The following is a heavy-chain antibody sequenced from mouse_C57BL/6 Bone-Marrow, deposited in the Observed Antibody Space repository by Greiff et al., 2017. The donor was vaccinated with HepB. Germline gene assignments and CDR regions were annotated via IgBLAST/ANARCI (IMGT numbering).Heavy chain of an antibody. CDR3: TRKGYYDYDDSFFDY. CDR2: IDPETGGT. CDR1: GYTFTDYE. J-gene: IGHJ2*01. D-gene: IGHD2-4*01. V-gene: IGHV1-15*01. Sequence: QVQLQQSGAELVRPGASVTLSCKASGYTFTDYEMHWVKQTPVHGLEWIGAIDPETGGTAYNQKCKGKAILTADKSSSTAYMELRSLTSEDSAVYYCTRKGYYDYDDSFFDYWGQGTTLTVSS.